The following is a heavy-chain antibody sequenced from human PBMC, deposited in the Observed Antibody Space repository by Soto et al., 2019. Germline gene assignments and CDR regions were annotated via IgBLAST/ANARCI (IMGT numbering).Heavy chain of an antibody. CDR1: GYTFTNYW. Sequence: GESLKISCRGSGYTFTNYWIGWVRQMPGKGLEWMGILYPGDSDTTYSPSFQGQVTISADKSINTAYLQWSSLKTSDTAMYYCARQFNFDFWGQGTLVTVSS. CDR2: LYPGDSDT. CDR3: ARQFNFDF. V-gene: IGHV5-51*01. J-gene: IGHJ4*02.